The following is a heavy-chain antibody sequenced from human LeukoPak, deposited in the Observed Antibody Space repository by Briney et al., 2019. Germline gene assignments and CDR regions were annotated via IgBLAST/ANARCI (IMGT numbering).Heavy chain of an antibody. J-gene: IGHJ4*02. CDR2: IYTSRST. CDR3: ASHDSSGYMPWIDY. V-gene: IGHV4-61*02. CDR1: GGSISSGSYY. D-gene: IGHD3-22*01. Sequence: PSETLSLTCTVSGGSISSGSYYWSWIRQPAGKGLEWIGRIYTSRSTNYNPSLKSRVTISVDTSKNQFSLKLSSVTAAATAVYYCASHDSSGYMPWIDYWGQGTLVTVSS.